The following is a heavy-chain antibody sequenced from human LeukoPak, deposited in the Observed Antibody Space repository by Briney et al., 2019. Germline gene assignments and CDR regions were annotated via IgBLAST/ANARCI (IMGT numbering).Heavy chain of an antibody. CDR2: IYSGGNT. J-gene: IGHJ2*01. CDR1: GFIVTGNY. D-gene: IGHD4-17*01. V-gene: IGHV3-53*01. CDR3: ARGGDYSYWYFDL. Sequence: GGSLRLSCAVSGFIVTGNYMSWVRQAPGKGLEWVSVIYSGGNTYYADSVKGRFTISRDNSKNTLYLQMNSLRAEDTAVYYCARGGDYSYWYFDLWGRGTLVTVSS.